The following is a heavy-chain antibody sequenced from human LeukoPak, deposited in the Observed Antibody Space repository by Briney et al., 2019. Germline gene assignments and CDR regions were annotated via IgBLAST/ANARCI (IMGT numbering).Heavy chain of an antibody. D-gene: IGHD5-18*01. CDR3: ARSLDTDLRE. CDR2: TYYRSKWSK. J-gene: IGHJ4*02. Sequence: SQTLSLTCAISGDSVSSNSAAWNWIRQSPSRGLEWLGRTYYRSKWSKDYAVSVKSRITINPDTSNNQLSLQLNSVTPEDAAVYYCARSLDTDLREWGQGTLVTVSS. CDR1: GDSVSSNSAA. V-gene: IGHV6-1*01.